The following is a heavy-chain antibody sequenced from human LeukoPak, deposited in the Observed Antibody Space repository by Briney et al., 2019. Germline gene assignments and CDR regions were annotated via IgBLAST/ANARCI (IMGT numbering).Heavy chain of an antibody. CDR2: IYHSGST. D-gene: IGHD3-3*01. J-gene: IGHJ5*02. CDR3: ARLPRTITIFGPRRWFDP. Sequence: PSETLSLTCAVSGYSISSGYYWGWIRQPPGKRVEWIGSIYHSGSTYYNPSLKSRVTISVDTSKNQFSLKLSSVTAADTAVYYCARLPRTITIFGPRRWFDPWGQGTLVTVSS. V-gene: IGHV4-38-2*01. CDR1: GYSISSGYY.